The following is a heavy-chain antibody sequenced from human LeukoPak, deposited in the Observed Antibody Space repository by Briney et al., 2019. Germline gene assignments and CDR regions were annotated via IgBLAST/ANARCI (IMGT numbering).Heavy chain of an antibody. CDR2: IKQDGSEE. Sequence: GGSLRLSCTASGFTFNTYWMSWVRQAPGKGLEWVANIKQDGSEEYYVDSVKGRFSISRDNAKNSLYLQMNSLRAEDTAVYYCARPDPYDGSRYYPGSWGQGTLVTVSS. CDR3: ARPDPYDGSRYYPGS. CDR1: GFTFNTYW. D-gene: IGHD3-22*01. J-gene: IGHJ5*02. V-gene: IGHV3-7*01.